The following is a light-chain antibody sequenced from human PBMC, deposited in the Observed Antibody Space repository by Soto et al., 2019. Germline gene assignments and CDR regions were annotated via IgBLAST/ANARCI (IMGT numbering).Light chain of an antibody. Sequence: ETVMTQFPATLSVSPGERATLSCRASQYVSTNLDWYQQQPGQPPRLLIYDISNRATGIPARFSGSGSETEFALTITSLQSEDFAVYYCQQYDTWPLTFGGGTKVEIK. J-gene: IGKJ4*01. CDR1: QYVSTN. V-gene: IGKV3D-15*01. CDR3: QQYDTWPLT. CDR2: DIS.